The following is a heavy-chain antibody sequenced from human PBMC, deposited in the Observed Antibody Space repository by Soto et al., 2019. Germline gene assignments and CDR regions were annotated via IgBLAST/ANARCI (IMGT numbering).Heavy chain of an antibody. D-gene: IGHD1-1*01. Sequence: QVQLVQSGAEVKKPGASVKVSCKASGYTFTSYYMHWVRQAPGQGLEWMGIINPSGGSTSYAQKFQDRVTKNRDTSRSTVYRELSSLRSEDTAVYYCARDRYHWNDDYFDYWGQGTLVTVSS. V-gene: IGHV1-46*01. CDR3: ARDRYHWNDDYFDY. CDR1: GYTFTSYY. J-gene: IGHJ4*02. CDR2: INPSGGST.